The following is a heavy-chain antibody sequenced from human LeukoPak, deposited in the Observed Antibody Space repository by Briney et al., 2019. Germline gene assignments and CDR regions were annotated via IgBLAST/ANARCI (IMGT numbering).Heavy chain of an antibody. CDR3: ARGPGGYSYGYYFDY. V-gene: IGHV4-34*01. CDR1: GGSFSGYY. D-gene: IGHD5-18*01. J-gene: IGHJ4*02. Sequence: PSETLSLTCAVYGGSFSGYYWSWIRQPPGKGLEWIGEINHSGGTNYNPSLKSRVTISVDTSKNHFSLKLSSVTAADTAVYYCARGPGGYSYGYYFDYWGQGTLVTVSS. CDR2: INHSGGT.